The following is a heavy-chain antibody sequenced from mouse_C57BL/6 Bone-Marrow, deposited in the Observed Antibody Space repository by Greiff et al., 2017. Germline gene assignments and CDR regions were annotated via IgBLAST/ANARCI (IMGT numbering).Heavy chain of an antibody. CDR2: INPSNGGT. D-gene: IGHD3-2*02. CDR3: ARKRSSGYREAWFAY. Sequence: VQLQQPGTELVKPGASVKLSCKASGYTFTSYWMHWVKQRPGQGLEWIGNINPSNGGTNYNEKFKSKATLTVDKSSSTAYMQLSSLRSEDSAVYDCARKRSSGYREAWFAYWGQGTLVTVSA. J-gene: IGHJ3*01. V-gene: IGHV1-53*01. CDR1: GYTFTSYW.